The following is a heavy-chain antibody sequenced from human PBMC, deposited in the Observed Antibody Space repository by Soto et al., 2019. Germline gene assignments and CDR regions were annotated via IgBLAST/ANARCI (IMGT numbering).Heavy chain of an antibody. D-gene: IGHD2-21*01. CDR1: GFSFRTHA. V-gene: IGHV3-23*01. Sequence: GGALRLSCAASGFSFRTHAMSWVRQGPGKGLEWVSGISDTGESTYYADSVMGRFTISRDNSKSTLSLQMNSLRAEDTAEYFCAKCIDISRFGVDVWGQGTTVTVSS. CDR2: ISDTGEST. J-gene: IGHJ6*02. CDR3: AKCIDISRFGVDV.